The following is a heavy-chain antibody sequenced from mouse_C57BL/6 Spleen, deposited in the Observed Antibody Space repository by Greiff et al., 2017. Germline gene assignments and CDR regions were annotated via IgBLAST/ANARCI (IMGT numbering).Heavy chain of an antibody. CDR2: ISDGGSYT. D-gene: IGHD3-3*01. V-gene: IGHV5-4*01. J-gene: IGHJ4*01. CDR1: GFTFSSYA. CDR3: AREARDVGYAMDY. Sequence: EVMLVESGGGLVKPGGSLKLSCAASGFTFSSYAMSWVRQTPEKRLEWVATISDGGSYTYYPDNVKGRFTISRDNAKNNLYLQMSHLKSEDTAMYYCAREARDVGYAMDYWGQGTSVTVSS.